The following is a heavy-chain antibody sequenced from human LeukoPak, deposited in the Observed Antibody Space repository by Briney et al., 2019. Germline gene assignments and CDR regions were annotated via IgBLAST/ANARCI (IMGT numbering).Heavy chain of an antibody. J-gene: IGHJ4*02. Sequence: GGSLRLSCAASGFTFSSNWMSWVRQAPGKGLEWVANIKQDGSEKYYVDSVKGRFTISRDNAKNSLYLQMNRLRAEDTAVYYCARSSSRPPPNVGFDYWGQGTLVTVSS. CDR1: GFTFSSNW. CDR2: IKQDGSEK. V-gene: IGHV3-7*05. D-gene: IGHD6-13*01. CDR3: ARSSSRPPPNVGFDY.